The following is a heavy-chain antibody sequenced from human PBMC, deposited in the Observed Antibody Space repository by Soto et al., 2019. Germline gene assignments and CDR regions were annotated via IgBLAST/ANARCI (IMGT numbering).Heavy chain of an antibody. J-gene: IGHJ4*02. Sequence: SETLSLTCTVSGASITGSSYWSFIRQPAGKGLEWIGRFSLSGTTSYNPSLRSRVTMSADVSKNQFSLRLTSVTAADTALYYCARGMTPPGAPAWYYFDSWGQGTLVTVSS. D-gene: IGHD2-8*02. CDR2: FSLSGTT. CDR3: ARGMTPPGAPAWYYFDS. CDR1: GASITGSSY. V-gene: IGHV4-4*07.